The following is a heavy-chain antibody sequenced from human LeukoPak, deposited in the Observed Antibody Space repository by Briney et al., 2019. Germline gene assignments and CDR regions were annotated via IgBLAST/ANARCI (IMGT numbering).Heavy chain of an antibody. CDR2: IKQDGSEK. J-gene: IGHJ6*03. V-gene: IGHV3-7*01. D-gene: IGHD1-20*01. Sequence: GGSLRLSCAASGFTFSSYWMSWVRQAPGKGLEWVANIKQDGSEKYYVDSVKGRFTISRDNAKNSLYLQMNSLRAEDTAVYYCARDLTGTGHYYYYMGVWGKGTTVTVSS. CDR1: GFTFSSYW. CDR3: ARDLTGTGHYYYYMGV.